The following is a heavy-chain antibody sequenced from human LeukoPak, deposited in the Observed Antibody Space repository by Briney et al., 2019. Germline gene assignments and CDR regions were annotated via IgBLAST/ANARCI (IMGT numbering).Heavy chain of an antibody. CDR2: ISSSSSYI. Sequence: GGSLRLSCAASGFTFSSYSMNWVRQAPGEGLEWVSSISSSSSYIYYADSVKGRFTISRDNAKNSLYLQMNSLRAEDTAVYYCARDYVGKYQLPHGWFDPWGQGTLVTVS. CDR1: GFTFSSYS. J-gene: IGHJ5*02. CDR3: ARDYVGKYQLPHGWFDP. D-gene: IGHD2-2*01. V-gene: IGHV3-21*01.